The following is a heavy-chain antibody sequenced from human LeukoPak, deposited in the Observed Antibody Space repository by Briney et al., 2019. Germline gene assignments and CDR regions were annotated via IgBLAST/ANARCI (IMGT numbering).Heavy chain of an antibody. V-gene: IGHV3-9*03. CDR3: AKALYYYDSSGPFDY. D-gene: IGHD3-22*01. J-gene: IGHJ4*02. CDR2: ISWNSGSI. CDR1: GFTFDDYA. Sequence: GGSLRLSCAASGFTFDDYAMQWVRQAPGKGLEWVSGISWNSGSIGYADSVKGRFTISRDNAKNSLYLQMNSLRAEDMALYYCAKALYYYDSSGPFDYWGQGTLVTVSS.